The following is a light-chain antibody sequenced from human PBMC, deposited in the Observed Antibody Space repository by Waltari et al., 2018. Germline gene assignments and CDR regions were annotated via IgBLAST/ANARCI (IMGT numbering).Light chain of an antibody. V-gene: IGLV3-19*01. Sequence: SSGLTPDPAVSVALGQTIRITCRGDSLRTSYASWYQVKTGQAPVLVMFGKEKRPSGVPDRISGESSETTSSLIITGAQAEDEADYYCSSRNGRARQVVFAGGTKVTVL. CDR1: SLRTSY. J-gene: IGLJ2*01. CDR3: SSRNGRARQVV. CDR2: GKE.